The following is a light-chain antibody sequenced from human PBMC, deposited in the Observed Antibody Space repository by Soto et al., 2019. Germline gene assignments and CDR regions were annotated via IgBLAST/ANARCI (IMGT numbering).Light chain of an antibody. CDR1: SSDIGRYNY. J-gene: IGLJ1*01. Sequence: QSALTQPASVSGSPGQSITISCTGTSSDIGRYNYVSWFQQHPGKVPKLMIYEVNKRPSGVPDRFSGSKSGNTASLTVSGLQAEDEADYYCSSYAGSSNVFGTGTKVTVL. V-gene: IGLV2-8*01. CDR2: EVN. CDR3: SSYAGSSNV.